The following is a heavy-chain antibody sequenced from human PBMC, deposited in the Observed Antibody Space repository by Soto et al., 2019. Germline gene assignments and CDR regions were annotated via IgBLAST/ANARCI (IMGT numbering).Heavy chain of an antibody. CDR2: MNPNSGNT. CDR3: ARRGYSSSWYYYYYYGMDV. Sequence: ASVKVSCKASGYTFSSYGSNWVRQATGQGLEWMGWMNPNSGNTGYAQKFQGRVTMTRNTSISTAYMELSSLRSEDTAVYYCARRGYSSSWYYYYYYGMDVWGQGTTVTVPS. D-gene: IGHD6-13*01. CDR1: GYTFSSYG. V-gene: IGHV1-8*01. J-gene: IGHJ6*02.